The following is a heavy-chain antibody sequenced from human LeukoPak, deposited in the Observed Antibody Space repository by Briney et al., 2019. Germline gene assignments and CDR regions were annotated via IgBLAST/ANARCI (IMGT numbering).Heavy chain of an antibody. Sequence: PGGSLRLSCSASXFTFSTHAMHWVRQAPGKGLEYVSAMSSNGGYTYYADSVKGRFTISSDNSKNTLYLQTSSLRPEDTAVYYCVKDSSGYDPRHLDYWGQGTLVTVSS. CDR3: VKDSSGYDPRHLDY. V-gene: IGHV3-64D*09. CDR1: XFTFSTHA. D-gene: IGHD5-12*01. J-gene: IGHJ4*02. CDR2: MSSNGGYT.